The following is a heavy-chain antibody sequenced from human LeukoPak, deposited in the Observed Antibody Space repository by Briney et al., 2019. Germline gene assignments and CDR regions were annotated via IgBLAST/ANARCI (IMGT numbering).Heavy chain of an antibody. CDR1: GYTFSSYG. V-gene: IGHV1-18*01. D-gene: IGHD3-22*01. CDR3: ARDPPYYYDSSGFDY. J-gene: IGHJ4*02. CDR2: ISTYNGNT. Sequence: ASVKVSCKASGYTFSSYGISWVRQAPGQGLEWMGWISTYNGNTNYAQKLQGRVTMTTDTPTSTAYMELRSLRSDDTAVYYCARDPPYYYDSSGFDYWGQGTLVTVSS.